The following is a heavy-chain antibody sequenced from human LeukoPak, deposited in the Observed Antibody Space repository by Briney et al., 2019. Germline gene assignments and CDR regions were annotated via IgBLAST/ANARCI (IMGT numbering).Heavy chain of an antibody. J-gene: IGHJ4*02. CDR2: IDWDDDK. V-gene: IGHV2-70*11. CDR3: ARMQSSGYRYFDY. CDR1: GFSLSTSGMC. Sequence: SCPTLSNPTQTLTLTCTFSGFSLSTSGMCVSWIRQPPGKALERLARIDWDDDKYYSTSLKTRLTISKDTSKSQVVLTMTNMDPVDTATYYCARMQSSGYRYFDYWGQRTMV. D-gene: IGHD3-22*01.